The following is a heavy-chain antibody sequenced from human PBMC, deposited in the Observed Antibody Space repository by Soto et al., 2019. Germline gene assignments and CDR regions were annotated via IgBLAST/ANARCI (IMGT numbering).Heavy chain of an antibody. CDR3: ALSFIAARSNLGLPDY. V-gene: IGHV3-48*02. Sequence: PGGSMRLSCAASGFTFSSYRMNWVRQAPGKGLEWVSYISSSSSTIYYADSVKGRFTISRDNAKNSLYLQMNSLRDEDTAVYYCALSFIAARSNLGLPDYWGQGTLVTVSS. CDR1: GFTFSSYR. D-gene: IGHD6-6*01. J-gene: IGHJ4*02. CDR2: ISSSSSTI.